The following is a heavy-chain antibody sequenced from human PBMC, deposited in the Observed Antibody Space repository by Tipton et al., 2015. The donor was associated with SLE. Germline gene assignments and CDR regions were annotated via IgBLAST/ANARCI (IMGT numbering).Heavy chain of an antibody. CDR1: GFTFGGYA. J-gene: IGHJ4*02. V-gene: IGHV3-49*04. Sequence: SLRLSCTASGFTFGGYAMTWVRQAPGKGLEWVGFIRSKAYYGTTEYAASVRGRFTISRDDSKSIAYLQMNSLKTEDTAVYYCTRIKWSADPQAFDYWGQGTLVTVSS. CDR3: TRIKWSADPQAFDY. D-gene: IGHD3-10*01. CDR2: IRSKAYYGTT.